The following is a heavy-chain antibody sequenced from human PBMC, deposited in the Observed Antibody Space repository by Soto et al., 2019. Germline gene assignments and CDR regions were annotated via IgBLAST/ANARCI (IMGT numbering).Heavy chain of an antibody. CDR2: IFHSGTT. V-gene: IGHV4-4*02. CDR1: GGSISSSNW. D-gene: IGHD2-21*02. Sequence: QVQLQESGPGLVKPSETLSLTCAVSGGSISSSNWWSWVRQPPGKGLEWIGEIFHSGTTKYNPSLKSRVTVLIDKAKNQFSLQLTSVTAADTAVYYCAKFGGDWTWGQGTLVTVSS. J-gene: IGHJ4*02. CDR3: AKFGGDWT.